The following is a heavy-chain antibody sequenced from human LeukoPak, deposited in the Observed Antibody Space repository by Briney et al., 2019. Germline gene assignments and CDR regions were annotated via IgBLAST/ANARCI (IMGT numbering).Heavy chain of an antibody. D-gene: IGHD3-3*01. J-gene: IGHJ3*02. CDR2: ISYDGSNK. CDR3: ARERVAYDFWSGYHVGKAFDI. Sequence: GGSLRLSCAASGFTFSSYAMHWVRQAPGKGLEWVAVISYDGSNKYYADSVKGRFTISRDNSKNTLYLQMNSLRAEDTAVYYCARERVAYDFWSGYHVGKAFDIWGQGTMVTVSS. CDR1: GFTFSSYA. V-gene: IGHV3-30-3*01.